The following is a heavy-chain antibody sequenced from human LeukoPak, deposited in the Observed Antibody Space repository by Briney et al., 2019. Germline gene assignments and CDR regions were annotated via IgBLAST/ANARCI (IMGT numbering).Heavy chain of an antibody. CDR1: EFTFSSYE. CDR2: ISSSGSTI. V-gene: IGHV3-48*03. J-gene: IGHJ4*02. Sequence: PGGSLRLSCVASEFTFSSYEMNWVRQAPGKGLEWVSYISSSGSTIYCADSVKGRFTISRDNAKNSLYLQMNSLRAEDTAVYYCARSSRELGGYAPWELMPPFDYWGQGTLVTVSS. CDR3: ARSSRELGGYAPWELMPPFDY. D-gene: IGHD1-7*01.